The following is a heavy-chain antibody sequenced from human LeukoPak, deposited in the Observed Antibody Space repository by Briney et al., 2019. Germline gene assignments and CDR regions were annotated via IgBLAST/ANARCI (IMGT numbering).Heavy chain of an antibody. Sequence: ASVKVSCKASGGTFSSYAISWARQAPGQGLEWMGGIIPIFGTANYAQKFQGRVTITTDESTSTAYMELSSLRSEDTAVYYCARALTTVTTDWFDPWGRGTLVTVSS. D-gene: IGHD4-17*01. CDR1: GGTFSSYA. CDR3: ARALTTVTTDWFDP. V-gene: IGHV1-69*05. J-gene: IGHJ5*02. CDR2: IIPIFGTA.